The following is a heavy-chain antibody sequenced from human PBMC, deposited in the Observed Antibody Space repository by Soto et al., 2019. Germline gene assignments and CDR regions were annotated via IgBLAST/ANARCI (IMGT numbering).Heavy chain of an antibody. D-gene: IGHD5-18*01. J-gene: IGHJ5*02. V-gene: IGHV4-34*01. CDR3: ARAPNIQRLVWFDP. CDR1: GGSFSGYY. CDR2: INHSGST. Sequence: SETLSLTCAVYGGSFSGYYWSWIRQPPGKGLEWIGEINHSGSTNYNPSLKSRVTISGDTSKNQFSLKLSSVTAADTAVYYCARAPNIQRLVWFDPWGQGTPVTVSS.